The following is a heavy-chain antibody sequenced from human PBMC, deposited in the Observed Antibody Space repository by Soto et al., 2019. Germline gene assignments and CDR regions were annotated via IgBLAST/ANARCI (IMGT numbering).Heavy chain of an antibody. J-gene: IGHJ4*02. D-gene: IGHD1-1*01. CDR1: GFSLSTSGVG. V-gene: IGHV2-5*02. CDR3: AHRAGRQGNWNGGYFDF. CDR2: IYWDDDK. Sequence: QITLKESGPTRVKATQTLTLTCTFSGFSLSTSGVGVGWIRQPPGKALERLALIYWDDDKRYSPSLKSRLTITDAASKNQVGLTKNTSDPVDTATYYRAHRAGRQGNWNGGYFDFWGQGALVTVSS.